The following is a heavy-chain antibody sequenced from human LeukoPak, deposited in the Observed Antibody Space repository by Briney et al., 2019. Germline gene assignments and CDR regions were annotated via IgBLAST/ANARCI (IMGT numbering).Heavy chain of an antibody. CDR2: IRYDGSNK. CDR3: AKSWSGRDFWSGPLPY. Sequence: GGSLRLSCAASGFTFSSYGMHWVRQAPGKGLEWVAFIRYDGSNKYYADSVKGRFTISRDNSKNTLYLQMNSLRAEDTAVYYCAKSWSGRDFWSGPLPYWGQGTLVTVSS. CDR1: GFTFSSYG. J-gene: IGHJ4*02. V-gene: IGHV3-30*02. D-gene: IGHD3-3*01.